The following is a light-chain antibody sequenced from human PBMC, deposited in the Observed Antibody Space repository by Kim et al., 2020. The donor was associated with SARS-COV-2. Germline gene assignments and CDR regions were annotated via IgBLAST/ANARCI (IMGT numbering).Light chain of an antibody. J-gene: IGKJ1*01. CDR2: AAS. CDR1: QNIRNN. V-gene: IGKV1-27*01. CDR3: QKCDSAPCT. Sequence: ASAGDSATIPCRWSQNIRNNLAWVTPKPGKAPKPLIYAASSLQPGVPSRFSGSGSGTDFTLTVTSLQPEDFATYYCQKCDSAPCTFGQGTKVDIK.